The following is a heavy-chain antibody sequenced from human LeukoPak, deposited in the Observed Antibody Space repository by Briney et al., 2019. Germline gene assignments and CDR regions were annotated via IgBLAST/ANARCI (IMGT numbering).Heavy chain of an antibody. J-gene: IGHJ4*02. CDR3: ARGPTTVTRAFDY. V-gene: IGHV4-59*12. CDR2: IFYNGNT. D-gene: IGHD4-17*01. Sequence: SETLSLTCTVSGASFSSYYWSWLRQPPGKGLEWIAYIFYNGNTKYNPSLKSRVTMSVDTSKNQFSLKLSSVTAADTAVYYCARGPTTVTRAFDYWGQRTLVTVSS. CDR1: GASFSSYY.